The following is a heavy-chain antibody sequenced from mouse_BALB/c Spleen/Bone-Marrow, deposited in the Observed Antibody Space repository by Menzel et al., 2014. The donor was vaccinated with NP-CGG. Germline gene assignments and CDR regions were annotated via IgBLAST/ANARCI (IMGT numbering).Heavy chain of an antibody. D-gene: IGHD1-1*01. Sequence: EVKLMESGPELVKPGASVKISCKTSGYTFTDYTMHWVRQSHGKSLEWIGSINPNNGGSSCNQKFKAKATLTIDKSSRTPYMELRSLTSEDSAVYYCARAVQFDYWGQGTTLTVSS. CDR1: GYTFTDYT. CDR3: ARAVQFDY. V-gene: IGHV1-22*01. CDR2: INPNNGGS. J-gene: IGHJ2*01.